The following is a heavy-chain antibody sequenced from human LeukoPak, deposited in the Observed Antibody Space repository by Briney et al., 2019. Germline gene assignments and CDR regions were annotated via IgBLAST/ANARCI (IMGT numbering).Heavy chain of an antibody. CDR2: IKQDGSQR. Sequence: GGSLRLSCAASGFTFGSCWMSWVRRAPGKGLEWVANIKQDGSQRYYVDSVKGRFTISRDNAKNSLYLQMISLRVEDTALYYCARDRTVTTFDSWGQGTLVTVSS. V-gene: IGHV3-7*01. D-gene: IGHD4-17*01. J-gene: IGHJ4*02. CDR1: GFTFGSCW. CDR3: ARDRTVTTFDS.